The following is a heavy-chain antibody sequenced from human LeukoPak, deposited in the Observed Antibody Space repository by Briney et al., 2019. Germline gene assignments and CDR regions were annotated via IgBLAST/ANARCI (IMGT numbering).Heavy chain of an antibody. CDR1: GGSISSYY. CDR3: ARENWRSKSIDFDS. J-gene: IGHJ4*02. Sequence: PSETLSLTCTVSGGSISSYYWSWIRQPPGKGLEWIGRIYSSGSTNFNPSLKSRVTMSVDTSKNQFSLRLSSVTAADTAAYFCARENWRSKSIDFDSWGQGTLVTVSS. D-gene: IGHD6-6*01. V-gene: IGHV4-4*07. CDR2: IYSSGST.